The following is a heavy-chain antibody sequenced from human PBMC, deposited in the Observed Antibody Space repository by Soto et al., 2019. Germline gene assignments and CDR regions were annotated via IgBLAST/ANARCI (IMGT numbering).Heavy chain of an antibody. CDR1: GYSFTNYW. Sequence: PGESLKISCKGSGYSFTNYWIGWVRQMPGKGLEWVGIIYPGDSDIRYSPPFQGQVTISADKSISTAYLQWSSLKASDTAMYYCARHMKLTGYFIDYWGQGTLVTVSS. CDR3: ARHMKLTGYFIDY. D-gene: IGHD3-9*01. V-gene: IGHV5-51*01. J-gene: IGHJ4*02. CDR2: IYPGDSDI.